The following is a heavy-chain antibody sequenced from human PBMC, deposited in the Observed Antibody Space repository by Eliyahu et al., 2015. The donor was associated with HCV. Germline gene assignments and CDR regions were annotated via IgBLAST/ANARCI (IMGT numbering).Heavy chain of an antibody. CDR1: GFTFSDQY. J-gene: IGHJ4*02. V-gene: IGHV3-72*01. D-gene: IGHD4-17*01. Sequence: EVQLVESGGGLVQPGGSLRLSCAASGFTFSDQYMDWVRQAPGEGLEWVARTRNKANSYTTEYAASVKGRFTISRDYSKNSLYLQMNSLKTEDTAVYYCTTVTFASGHFDSWGQRVLVTVSS. CDR2: TRNKANSYTT. CDR3: TTVTFASGHFDS.